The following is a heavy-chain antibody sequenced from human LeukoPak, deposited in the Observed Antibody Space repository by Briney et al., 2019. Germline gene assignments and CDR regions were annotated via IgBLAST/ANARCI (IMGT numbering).Heavy chain of an antibody. V-gene: IGHV4-61*01. J-gene: IGHJ3*02. D-gene: IGHD3-16*01. CDR3: ARGGDAFDI. CDR1: GYSVSTDYY. Sequence: PSETLSLTCTDSGYSVSTDYYWSWIRQPPGKGLEWIGYIYYSGSTNYNPSLKSRVTISVDTSKNQFSLKLSSVTAADTAVYYCARGGDAFDIWGQGTMVTVSS. CDR2: IYYSGST.